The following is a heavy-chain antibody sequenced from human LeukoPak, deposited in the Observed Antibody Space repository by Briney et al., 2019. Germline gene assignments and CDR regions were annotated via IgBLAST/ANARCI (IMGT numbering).Heavy chain of an antibody. D-gene: IGHD4-17*01. J-gene: IGHJ4*02. Sequence: SARVSCKASGGTFCSYAISWVRHAPGQGVEVMVRINPILGIANYAQKFQGRVTSTADKSTSTAYMELSSLRSEDTAVYYCGYGDYDGSVDYWGQGTLVTVSS. V-gene: IGHV1-69*04. CDR2: INPILGIA. CDR3: GYGDYDGSVDY. CDR1: GGTFCSYA.